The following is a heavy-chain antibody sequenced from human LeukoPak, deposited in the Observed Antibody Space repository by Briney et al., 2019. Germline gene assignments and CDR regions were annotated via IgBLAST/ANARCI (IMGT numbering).Heavy chain of an antibody. Sequence: ASVKASCKASGYTFTSYAMNWVRQAPGQGLEWMGWINTNTGSPTYAQGFTGRFVFSLDTSVSTAYLQISSLKAEDTAVYYCARDKIMITFGGVIANWFDPWGQGTLVTVSS. D-gene: IGHD3-16*02. V-gene: IGHV7-4-1*02. CDR2: INTNTGSP. CDR1: GYTFTSYA. CDR3: ARDKIMITFGGVIANWFDP. J-gene: IGHJ5*02.